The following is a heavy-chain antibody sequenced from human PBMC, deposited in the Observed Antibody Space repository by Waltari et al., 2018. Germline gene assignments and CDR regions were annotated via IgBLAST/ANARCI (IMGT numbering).Heavy chain of an antibody. J-gene: IGHJ4*02. V-gene: IGHV4-4*02. Sequence: QVQLQESGPRLVKPSGTLSLTCVVPGGSISSSTWWSWVRQTPGKGLEWIGEIYHSGSTHYNPSLKSRVTMSVDRSKNQFSLNLSSVTAADTAVYYCARDMWGTSGWYGSDYWGQGSLVTVSA. D-gene: IGHD6-13*01. CDR1: GGSISSSTW. CDR2: IYHSGST. CDR3: ARDMWGTSGWYGSDY.